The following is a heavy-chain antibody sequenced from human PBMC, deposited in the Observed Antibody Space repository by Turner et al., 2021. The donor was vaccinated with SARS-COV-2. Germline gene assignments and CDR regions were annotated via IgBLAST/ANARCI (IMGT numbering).Heavy chain of an antibody. Sequence: QVQLVESGGGVVQPGTSMRLYCSPSGFTFRSFAVHRVRQAPGKGLEWVAVISNYGTDKYSAESVKGRFTISRDNSEYTLDLQMNSLRSEDTAVYYCARPYSSGWYINFIFWGQGTLVTVSS. J-gene: IGHJ1*01. CDR3: ARPYSSGWYINFIF. D-gene: IGHD6-19*01. CDR2: ISNYGTDK. CDR1: GFTFRSFA. V-gene: IGHV3-30-3*01.